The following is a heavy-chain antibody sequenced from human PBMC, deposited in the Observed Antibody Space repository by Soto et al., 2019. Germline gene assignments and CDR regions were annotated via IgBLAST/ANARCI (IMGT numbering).Heavy chain of an antibody. J-gene: IGHJ2*01. CDR2: NNHSGST. CDR3: AAHLKTTVTAYWDFDL. D-gene: IGHD4-17*01. Sequence: QVHLQQWGAGLLKPSETLSLTCAVYGGSFSGYYWSWIRQPPGKGLDWIGENNHSGSTNFNPTLKNRVSISVDTSKKQSSLKLSSVTAAYTAAYYCAAHLKTTVTAYWDFDLWGRGTLVTVSS. CDR1: GGSFSGYY. V-gene: IGHV4-34*01.